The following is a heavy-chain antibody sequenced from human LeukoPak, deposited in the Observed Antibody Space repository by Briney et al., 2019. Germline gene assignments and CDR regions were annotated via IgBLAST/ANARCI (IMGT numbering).Heavy chain of an antibody. V-gene: IGHV1-8*03. CDR1: GYTFTSYD. D-gene: IGHD3-22*01. CDR3: ARGWFPFFTMTESDWFVP. J-gene: IGHJ5*02. Sequence: ASVKVSCKASGYTFTSYDINWVRQATGHGLEWMGWMNPNSGNTGYAQKFQGRVTTTRNTSISTAYMELSRLRSEDTAVYYCARGWFPFFTMTESDWFVPWGQGTLVTVSS. CDR2: MNPNSGNT.